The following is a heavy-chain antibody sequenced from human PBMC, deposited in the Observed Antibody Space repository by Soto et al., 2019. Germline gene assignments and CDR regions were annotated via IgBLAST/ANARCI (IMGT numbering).Heavy chain of an antibody. J-gene: IGHJ4*02. V-gene: IGHV1-46*01. CDR2: INPSGGST. Sequence: ASVKVSCKASGYTFTSYYMHWVRQAPGQGLEWMGIINPSGGSTSYAQKFQGRVTMTRDTSTSTVYMELSSLRSEDTAVYYCARAWRSAVAGTLGFDYWGQGTLVTVSS. D-gene: IGHD6-19*01. CDR1: GYTFTSYY. CDR3: ARAWRSAVAGTLGFDY.